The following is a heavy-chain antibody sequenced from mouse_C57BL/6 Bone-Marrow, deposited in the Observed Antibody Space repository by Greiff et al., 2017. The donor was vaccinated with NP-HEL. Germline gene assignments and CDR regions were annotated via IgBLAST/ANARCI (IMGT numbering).Heavy chain of an antibody. CDR2: INPNNGGT. Sequence: DVKLQESGPELVKPGASVKIPCKASGYTFPDYNMDWVKQSHGKSLEWIGDINPNNGGTIYNQKFKGKATLTVDKSSSTAYMELRSLTSEDTAVYYCARRGFWYFDVWGTGTTVTVSS. CDR1: GYTFPDYN. J-gene: IGHJ1*03. V-gene: IGHV1-18*01. CDR3: ARRGFWYFDV.